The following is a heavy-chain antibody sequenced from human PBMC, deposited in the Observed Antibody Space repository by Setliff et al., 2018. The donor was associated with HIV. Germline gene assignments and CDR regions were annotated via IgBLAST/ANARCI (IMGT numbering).Heavy chain of an antibody. D-gene: IGHD6-19*01. J-gene: IGHJ4*02. CDR2: IDSSGST. CDR3: ARDGGSSGWYFVLGYSDY. V-gene: IGHV4-39*02. CDR1: GGSTDRGSYY. Sequence: PSETLSLTCTVSGGSTDRGSYYWGWIRQPPGKGREWLGSIDSSGSTYYHPSLKSRVTISVDTSKNQFSLKLSSVTAADTAMYYCARDGGSSGWYFVLGYSDYWGPGTLVTVSS.